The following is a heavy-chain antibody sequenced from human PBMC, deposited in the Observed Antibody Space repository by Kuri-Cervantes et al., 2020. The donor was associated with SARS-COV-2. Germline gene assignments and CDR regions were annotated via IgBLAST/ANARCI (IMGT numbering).Heavy chain of an antibody. CDR2: IYYSGST. CDR3: ARVRDIVLMVYAIRGWFDP. CDR1: GGSISSYY. D-gene: IGHD2-8*01. Sequence: GSLRLSCTVSGGSISSYYWSWIRQPPGKGLEWIGYIYYSGSTNYNPSLKSRATISVDTSKNQFSLKLSSVTAADTAVYYCARVRDIVLMVYAIRGWFDPWGQGTLVTVSS. V-gene: IGHV4-59*01. J-gene: IGHJ5*02.